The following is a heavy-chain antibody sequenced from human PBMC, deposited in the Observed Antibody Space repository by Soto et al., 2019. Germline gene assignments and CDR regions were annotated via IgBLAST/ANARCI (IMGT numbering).Heavy chain of an antibody. CDR1: GCTFSKHG. Sequence: GESLRISCATSGCTFSKHGMSWVRQARWKGLEWVARINQDGSQKFHLDSVKGRFTISRDNAKNSVSLRLNSLTAADTAVYFCARDVGAGDTGGLFDSWGQGLLVTVSS. J-gene: IGHJ4*02. V-gene: IGHV3-7*03. CDR2: INQDGSQK. CDR3: ARDVGAGDTGGLFDS. D-gene: IGHD2-8*02.